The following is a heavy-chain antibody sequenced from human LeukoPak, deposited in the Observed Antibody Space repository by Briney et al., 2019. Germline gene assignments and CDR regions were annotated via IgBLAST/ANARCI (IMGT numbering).Heavy chain of an antibody. D-gene: IGHD3-3*01. CDR1: GGSFSGYY. J-gene: IGHJ6*03. V-gene: IGHV4-34*01. CDR2: INHSGST. CDR3: ASLRGVVISSSYYYYMDV. Sequence: SETLSLTCAVYGGSFSGYYWSWIRQPPGKGLEWIGEINHSGSTNYNPSLKSRVTISVDTSKNQFSLKLSSVTAADTAVYYCASLRGVVISSSYYYYMDVWGKGTTVTVSS.